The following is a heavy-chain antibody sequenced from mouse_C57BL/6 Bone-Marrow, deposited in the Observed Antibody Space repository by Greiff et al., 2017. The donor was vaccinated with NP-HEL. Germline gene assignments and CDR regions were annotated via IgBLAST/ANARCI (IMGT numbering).Heavy chain of an antibody. CDR2: IYPGDGDT. V-gene: IGHV1-82*01. D-gene: IGHD1-1*01. Sequence: VQLQQSGPELVKPGASVKISCKASGYAFSSSWMNWVKQRPGKGLEWIGRIYPGDGDTNYNGKFKGKATLTADKSSSTAYMQLSSLTSEDSAVYFCARDYYGSRRILYYFDYWGQGTTLTVSS. CDR3: ARDYYGSRRILYYFDY. J-gene: IGHJ2*01. CDR1: GYAFSSSW.